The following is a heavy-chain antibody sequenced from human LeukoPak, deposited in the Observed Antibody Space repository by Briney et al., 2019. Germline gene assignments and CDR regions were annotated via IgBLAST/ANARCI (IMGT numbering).Heavy chain of an antibody. J-gene: IGHJ3*02. V-gene: IGHV3-11*04. CDR3: SRSRGIAAADAFDI. Sequence: GGSLRLSCAASGFTFSDYYMSWIRQAPGKGLEWVSYISSSGSTTYYADSVKGRFTISRDNSKNTLYLQMNSLRAEDTAVYYSSRSRGIAAADAFDIWGQGTMVTVSS. D-gene: IGHD6-13*01. CDR2: ISSSGSTT. CDR1: GFTFSDYY.